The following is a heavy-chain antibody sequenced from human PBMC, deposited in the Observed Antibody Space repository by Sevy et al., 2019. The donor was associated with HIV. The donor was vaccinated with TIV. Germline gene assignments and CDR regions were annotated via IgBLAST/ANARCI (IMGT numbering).Heavy chain of an antibody. CDR2: ISSSSSYI. D-gene: IGHD6-19*01. CDR3: AREVAGKFDY. J-gene: IGHJ4*02. CDR1: GFTFSSYS. Sequence: GGSLRLSCAASGFTFSSYSMDWVRQAPGKGLEWVSSISSSSSYIYYADSVKGRFTISRDNAKNSLYLQMNSLRAEDTAVYYCAREVAGKFDYWGQGTLVTVSS. V-gene: IGHV3-21*01.